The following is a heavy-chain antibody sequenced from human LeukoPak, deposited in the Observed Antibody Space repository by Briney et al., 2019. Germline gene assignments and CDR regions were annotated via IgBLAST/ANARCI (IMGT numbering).Heavy chain of an antibody. CDR1: GFTFSYFW. CDR2: INLDGTEK. J-gene: IGHJ4*02. V-gene: IGHV3-7*05. Sequence: GGSLRPSCAGSGFTFSYFWMSWVRQAPGKGLEWVANINLDGTEKHYVDSVKGRFTISRDNARKSLYLQMNSLRAEDTAVYYCARDNVGATPFDYWGQGTLVTVSS. D-gene: IGHD1-26*01. CDR3: ARDNVGATPFDY.